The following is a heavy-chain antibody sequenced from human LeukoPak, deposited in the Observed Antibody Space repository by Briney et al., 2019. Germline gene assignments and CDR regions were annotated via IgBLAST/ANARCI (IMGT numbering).Heavy chain of an antibody. V-gene: IGHV1-2*02. Sequence: ASVKVSCKASGYTFTGYYMHWVRQAPGQGLEWMGWINPNSGGTNYAQKSQGRVTMTRDTSISTAYMELSRLRSDDTAVYYCARPRGVWFGELPEYYFDYWGQGTLVTVSS. CDR2: INPNSGGT. D-gene: IGHD3-10*01. CDR1: GYTFTGYY. J-gene: IGHJ4*02. CDR3: ARPRGVWFGELPEYYFDY.